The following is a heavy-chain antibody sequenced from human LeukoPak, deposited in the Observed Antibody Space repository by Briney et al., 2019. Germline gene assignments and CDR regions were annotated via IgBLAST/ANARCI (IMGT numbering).Heavy chain of an antibody. J-gene: IGHJ4*02. V-gene: IGHV4-59*12. Sequence: SETLSLTCTVSGGSISSYYWSWIRQPPGKGLEWIGYMYYRGNTNYNPALKSRVTISVDTSKNQFSLKLSSVTAADTAVYYCARDQAVTRRLYYWGQGTLVTVSS. CDR1: GGSISSYY. D-gene: IGHD4-17*01. CDR2: MYYRGNT. CDR3: ARDQAVTRRLYY.